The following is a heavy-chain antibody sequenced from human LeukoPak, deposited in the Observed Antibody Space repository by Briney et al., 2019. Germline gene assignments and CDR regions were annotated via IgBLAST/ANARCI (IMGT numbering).Heavy chain of an antibody. CDR3: ARDSSVSDAFDI. CDR2: IYYSGST. V-gene: IGHV4-59*01. CDR1: GGSISSYY. J-gene: IGHJ3*02. Sequence: SETLSLTCTVSGGSISSYYWSWIRQPPGKGLEWIGYIYYSGSTNYNPSLKSRVTISVDTSKNQFSLQLSSVTAADTAVYYCARDSSVSDAFDIWGQGTMVTVSS.